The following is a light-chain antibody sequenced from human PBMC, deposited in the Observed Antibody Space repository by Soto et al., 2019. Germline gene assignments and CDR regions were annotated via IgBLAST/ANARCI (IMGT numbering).Light chain of an antibody. J-gene: IGKJ2*01. V-gene: IGKV3-20*01. CDR2: GAY. CDR3: QHYGNSPPYT. CDR1: QSVSSSN. Sequence: EIVLTQSPGTLSLSPGERTTLSCRASQSVSSSNLLWYQQKRGQAPRLLIYGAYKSATGIPDRFSGSGSGTDFTLTISRLEPEDFALYYCQHYGNSPPYTFGQGTKVEIK.